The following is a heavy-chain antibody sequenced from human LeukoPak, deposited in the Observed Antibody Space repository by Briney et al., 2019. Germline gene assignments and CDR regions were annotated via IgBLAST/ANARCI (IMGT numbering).Heavy chain of an antibody. D-gene: IGHD2-15*01. CDR2: IGKSGHT. J-gene: IGHJ4*02. CDR1: GFTFSSYD. V-gene: IGHV3-13*01. CDR3: ASGAEGWNY. Sequence: GGSLRLSCAASGFTFSSYDMHWVRQVTGKGLEWVSGIGKSGHTYYAGSVRGRFTISRENAKNSLYLQMNDLRAGDTAVYYCASGAEGWNYWGQGTLVTVSS.